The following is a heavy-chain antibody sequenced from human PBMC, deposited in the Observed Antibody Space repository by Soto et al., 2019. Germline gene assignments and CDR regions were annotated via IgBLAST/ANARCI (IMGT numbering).Heavy chain of an antibody. D-gene: IGHD3-22*01. Sequence: GASVKVSCKVSGYTLTELSMHWVRQAPGKGLEWMGGFDPEDGETIYAQKFQGRVTMTEDTSTDTAYMELSSLRSEDTAVYYCAVSTPGGYYDSSGYPSLQHAFDIWG. V-gene: IGHV1-24*01. CDR3: AVSTPGGYYDSSGYPSLQHAFDI. CDR2: FDPEDGET. CDR1: GYTLTELS. J-gene: IGHJ3*02.